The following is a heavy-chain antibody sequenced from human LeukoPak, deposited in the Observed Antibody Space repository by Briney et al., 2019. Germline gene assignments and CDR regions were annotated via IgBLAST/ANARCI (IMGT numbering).Heavy chain of an antibody. CDR1: GGSISSYY. CDR3: ARSIPKTGYHPTGDY. CDR2: IYYSGST. J-gene: IGHJ4*02. D-gene: IGHD2-2*02. V-gene: IGHV4-59*12. Sequence: MASETLSLTCTVSGGSISSYYWSWIRQPPGKGLEWIGYIYYSGSTNYNPSLKSRVTISVDTSKSQFSLKLTPMTAADTAVYYCARSIPKTGYHPTGDYWGQGTLVTVSS.